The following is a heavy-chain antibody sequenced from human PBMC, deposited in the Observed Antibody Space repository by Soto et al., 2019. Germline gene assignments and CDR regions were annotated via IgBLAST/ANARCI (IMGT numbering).Heavy chain of an antibody. D-gene: IGHD5-12*01. V-gene: IGHV4-30-4*01. Sequence: QVQLQESGPGLVKPSQTLSLTCTVSGGSISSGDYYWSWIRQPPGKGLEWIGYIYYSGSTYYNPSLKSRVTISLDTSKNQFSLKLSSVTAADTAVYYCARGEDIVATTSPEFDPWGQGTLVTVSS. CDR1: GGSISSGDYY. CDR3: ARGEDIVATTSPEFDP. J-gene: IGHJ5*02. CDR2: IYYSGST.